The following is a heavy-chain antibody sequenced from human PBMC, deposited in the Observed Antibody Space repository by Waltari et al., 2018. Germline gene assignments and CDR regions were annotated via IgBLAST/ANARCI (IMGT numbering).Heavy chain of an antibody. J-gene: IGHJ3*02. V-gene: IGHV5-51*01. CDR2: IGLVDAKP. D-gene: IGHD3-10*01. CDR3: TIRGAFSSAGDAFDI. CDR1: GYTFTDFW. Sequence: EVQLVQSGAEVKKPGESLKISCQVSGYTFTDFWIGWVRQMPGKGLEWIGFIGLVDAKPGYRPSFQGQVTISADKSISTAYLHWSSLKASDTAMYYCTIRGAFSSAGDAFDIWGLGTMVTVSS.